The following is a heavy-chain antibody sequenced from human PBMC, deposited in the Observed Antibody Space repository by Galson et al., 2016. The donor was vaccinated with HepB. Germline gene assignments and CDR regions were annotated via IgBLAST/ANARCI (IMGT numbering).Heavy chain of an antibody. Sequence: SLRLSCAASAFSFSSTGMRWARQARGKGPEWVSSISRSGDLTYYAESVKGRFTVSRDNTQNTLFLQMNSLRAEDTAVYFCAKIGTPGLWYFDLWGRGTLVTVSS. CDR1: AFSFSSTG. V-gene: IGHV3-23*01. CDR3: AKIGTPGLWYFDL. D-gene: IGHD1/OR15-1a*01. J-gene: IGHJ2*01. CDR2: ISRSGDLT.